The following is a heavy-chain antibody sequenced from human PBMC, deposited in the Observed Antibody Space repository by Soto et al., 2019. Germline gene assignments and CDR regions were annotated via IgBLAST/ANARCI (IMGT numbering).Heavy chain of an antibody. J-gene: IGHJ6*02. Sequence: GGSLRLSCAASGFTSSDYYMSWIRQAPGQGLEWVSYISSSSSYTNYADSVKGRFTISRDNAKNSLYLQMNSLRAEDTAVYYCAREMVAVAGYYYYYGMDVWGQGTTVTVSS. CDR2: ISSSSSYT. V-gene: IGHV3-11*05. CDR1: GFTSSDYY. D-gene: IGHD6-19*01. CDR3: AREMVAVAGYYYYYGMDV.